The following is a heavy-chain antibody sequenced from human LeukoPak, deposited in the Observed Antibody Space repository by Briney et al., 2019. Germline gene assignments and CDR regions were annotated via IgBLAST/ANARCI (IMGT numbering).Heavy chain of an antibody. Sequence: ASVKVSCKASGYTFTSYGISWVRQAPGQGLEWMGWISAYNGNTNYAQKLQGRVTMTTDTSTSTAYMELRSLRSDDTAVYYCAKLYSSGWYVLGFDYWGQGTLVTVSS. J-gene: IGHJ4*02. CDR3: AKLYSSGWYVLGFDY. V-gene: IGHV1-18*01. D-gene: IGHD6-19*01. CDR1: GYTFTSYG. CDR2: ISAYNGNT.